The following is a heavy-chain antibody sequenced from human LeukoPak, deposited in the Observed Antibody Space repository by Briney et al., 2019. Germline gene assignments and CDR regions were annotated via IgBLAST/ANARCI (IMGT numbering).Heavy chain of an antibody. CDR3: ARGPYCSSTSCYLTDYYGMDV. CDR1: GFTFSSYA. J-gene: IGHJ6*02. V-gene: IGHV3-30-3*01. D-gene: IGHD2-2*01. Sequence: GGSPRLSCAASGFTFSSYAMHWVRQAPGKGLEWVAVISYDGSNKYYADSVKGRFTISRDNSKNTLYLQMNSLRAEDTAVYYCARGPYCSSTSCYLTDYYGMDVWGQGTTVTVSS. CDR2: ISYDGSNK.